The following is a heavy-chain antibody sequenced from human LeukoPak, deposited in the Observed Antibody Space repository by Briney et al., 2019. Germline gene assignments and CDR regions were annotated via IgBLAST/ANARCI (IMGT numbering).Heavy chain of an antibody. CDR2: IYTSGST. J-gene: IGHJ6*02. V-gene: IGHV4-61*02. CDR1: GGSISSGSYY. Sequence: SQTLSLTCTVSGGSISSGSYYWSWIRQPAGKGLEWIGRIYTSGSTNYNPSLKSRVTISVDTSKNQFSLKPSSVTAADTAVYYCARSGYSSSWYSRWDYYYYGMDVWGQGTTVTVSS. CDR3: ARSGYSSSWYSRWDYYYYGMDV. D-gene: IGHD6-13*01.